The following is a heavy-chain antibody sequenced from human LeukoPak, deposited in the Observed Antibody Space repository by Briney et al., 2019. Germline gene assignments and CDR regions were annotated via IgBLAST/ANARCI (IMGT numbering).Heavy chain of an antibody. D-gene: IGHD1-14*01. V-gene: IGHV3-20*04. Sequence: PPESLRLACPASGFTFGDYGMSWASPVERAVMGWSAVITWIGQTTRYGASVTGRFTIARDNAKSSLDLQISRLRVEGTAFECWATNPPGGTYLQDWGQGTLVTASS. CDR3: ATNPPGGTYLQD. J-gene: IGHJ1*01. CDR1: GFTFGDYG. CDR2: ITWIGQTT.